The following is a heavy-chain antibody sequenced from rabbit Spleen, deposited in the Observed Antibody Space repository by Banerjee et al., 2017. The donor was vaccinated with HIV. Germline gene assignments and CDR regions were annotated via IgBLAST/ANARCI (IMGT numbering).Heavy chain of an antibody. CDR2: IYGGSSGIT. V-gene: IGHV1S40*01. CDR1: GVSFSANSY. Sequence: QSLEESGGDLVKPGASLTLTCTASGVSFSANSYMCWVRQAPGKGLEWIACIYGGSSGITYYASWAKGRFTISKTSSTTVTLQMTSLTAADTATYFRARDSGTSFSSYGMDLWGQGTLVTVS. CDR3: ARDSGTSFSSYGMDL. J-gene: IGHJ6*01. D-gene: IGHD8-1*01.